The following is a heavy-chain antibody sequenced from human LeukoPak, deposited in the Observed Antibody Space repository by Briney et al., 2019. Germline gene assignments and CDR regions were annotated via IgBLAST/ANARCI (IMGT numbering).Heavy chain of an antibody. CDR1: GYTFTGYY. CDR3: ARGPYYYGSGSPIDY. J-gene: IGHJ4*02. V-gene: IGHV1-3*03. CDR2: INAGNGNT. Sequence: ASVKVSCKASGYTFTGYYMHWVRQAPGQRLEWMGWINAGNGNTKYSQEFQGRVTITRDTSASTAYMELSSLRSEDMAVYYCARGPYYYGSGSPIDYWGQGTLVTVSS. D-gene: IGHD3-10*01.